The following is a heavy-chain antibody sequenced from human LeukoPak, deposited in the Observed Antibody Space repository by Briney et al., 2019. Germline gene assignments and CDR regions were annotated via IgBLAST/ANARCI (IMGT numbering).Heavy chain of an antibody. CDR2: IWFDGSNK. V-gene: IGHV3-33*01. D-gene: IGHD3-10*01. J-gene: IGHJ4*02. Sequence: GGSLRLSCAASGFTFSNFSMHWVRQAPGKGLEWVAVIWFDGSNKYYAASVKGRFTISRDNSKNTLYLQMDSLRAEDTALYYCARDESSGSLHFDYWGQGTLVTVSS. CDR3: ARDESSGSLHFDY. CDR1: GFTFSNFS.